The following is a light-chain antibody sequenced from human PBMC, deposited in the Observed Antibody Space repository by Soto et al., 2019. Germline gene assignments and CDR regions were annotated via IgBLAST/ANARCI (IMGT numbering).Light chain of an antibody. CDR1: QSVSSY. CDR3: QQRSNWPSLT. V-gene: IGKV3-11*01. Sequence: EIVLTQSPATLSLSPGERATLSCRASQSVSSYLACYQQKPGQAPRLLRYDASNRATGIPARFSGSGSVTDFTLTISSLAPEDFAVYYCQQRSNWPSLTFGGGTKVEIK. J-gene: IGKJ4*01. CDR2: DAS.